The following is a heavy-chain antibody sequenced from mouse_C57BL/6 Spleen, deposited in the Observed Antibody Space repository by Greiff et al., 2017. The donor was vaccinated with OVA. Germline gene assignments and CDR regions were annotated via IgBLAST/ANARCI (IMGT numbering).Heavy chain of an antibody. CDR3: ARHEGYGNYEDAMDY. CDR2: ISGGGGNT. V-gene: IGHV5-9*01. CDR1: GFTFSSYT. Sequence: EVKLMESGGGLVKPGGSLKLSCAASGFTFSSYTMSWVRQTPEKRLEWVATISGGGGNTYYQDSVKGRFTISRDNAKNTLYLQMSSLRSEDTALYYCARHEGYGNYEDAMDYWGQGTSVTVSS. J-gene: IGHJ4*01. D-gene: IGHD2-10*02.